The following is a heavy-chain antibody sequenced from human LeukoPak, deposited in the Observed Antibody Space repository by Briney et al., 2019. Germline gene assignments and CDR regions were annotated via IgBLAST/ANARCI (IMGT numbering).Heavy chain of an antibody. V-gene: IGHV3-7*01. D-gene: IGHD4-17*01. CDR1: GFTFSSYW. CDR2: IKQDGSEK. CDR3: AKEVVTVTTFFDY. J-gene: IGHJ4*02. Sequence: GGSLRLSCAASGFTFSSYWMSWVRQAPGKGLEWVANIKQDGSEKYYVDSVKGRFTISRDNAKNSLYLQMNSLRAEDTAVYYCAKEVVTVTTFFDYWGQGTLVTVSS.